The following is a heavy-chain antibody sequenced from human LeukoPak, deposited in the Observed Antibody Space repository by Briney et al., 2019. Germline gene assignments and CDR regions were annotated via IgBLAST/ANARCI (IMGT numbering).Heavy chain of an antibody. CDR2: IKQDGSEK. J-gene: IGHJ4*02. V-gene: IGHV3-7*01. CDR1: GFTFSSYN. D-gene: IGHD5-12*01. CDR3: AREGSSGYAQYYFDY. Sequence: GGSLRLSCAASGFTFSSYNMNWVRQAPGKGLEWVANIKQDGSEKYYVDSVKGRFTISRDNAKNSLYLQMNSLRAEDTAVYYCAREGSSGYAQYYFDYWGQGTLVTVSS.